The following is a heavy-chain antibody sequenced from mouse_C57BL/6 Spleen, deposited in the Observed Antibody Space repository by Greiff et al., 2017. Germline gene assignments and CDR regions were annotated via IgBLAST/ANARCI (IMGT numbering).Heavy chain of an antibody. CDR3: ARRPYYDDSLMDY. J-gene: IGHJ4*01. CDR1: GYTFTSYW. CDR2: IHPNSGST. D-gene: IGHD2-4*01. Sequence: QVQLQQPGAELVKPGASVKLSCKASGYTFTSYWMHWVKQRPGQGLEWIGMIHPNSGSTNYNEKFKSKATLTVDKSSSTAYMQLSSLTSEDSAVYYCARRPYYDDSLMDYWGQGTSVTVSS. V-gene: IGHV1-64*01.